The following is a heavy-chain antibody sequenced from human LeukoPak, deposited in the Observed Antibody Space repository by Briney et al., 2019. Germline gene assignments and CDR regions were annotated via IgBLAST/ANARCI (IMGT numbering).Heavy chain of an antibody. D-gene: IGHD6-19*01. V-gene: IGHV3-7*01. Sequence: GGSLRLSCAASGFTFNNYWMTWVRQAPGKGLEWVANIKPEGSAQYYADSVRGRFTISRDNAKNSVFLHMNSLRAEDTAVYHCARPYGVGWSGLEHWSRGTLVTVSS. J-gene: IGHJ4*02. CDR3: ARPYGVGWSGLEH. CDR2: IKPEGSAQ. CDR1: GFTFNNYW.